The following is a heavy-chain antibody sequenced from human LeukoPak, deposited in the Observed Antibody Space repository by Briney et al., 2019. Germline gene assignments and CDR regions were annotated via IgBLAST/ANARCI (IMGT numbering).Heavy chain of an antibody. CDR1: GFTFSSYA. D-gene: IGHD2-15*01. Sequence: GGSLRLSCAASGFTFSSYAMSWVRQAPGKGLEWVSAISGSGGSTYYADSVKGRFTISRDNSKNTLYLQMNSLRAEDTAVYYCATDIVVAVAATPISTQGWWGQGTLVTVSS. J-gene: IGHJ4*02. CDR3: ATDIVVAVAATPISTQGW. CDR2: ISGSGGST. V-gene: IGHV3-23*01.